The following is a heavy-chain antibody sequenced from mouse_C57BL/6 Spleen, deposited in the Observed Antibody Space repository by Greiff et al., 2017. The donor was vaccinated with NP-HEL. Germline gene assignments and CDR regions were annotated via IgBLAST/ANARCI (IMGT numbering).Heavy chain of an antibody. V-gene: IGHV14-1*01. J-gene: IGHJ3*01. CDR2: IDPEDGDT. Sequence: VQLQQSGAELVRPGASVKLSCTASGFNIKDYYMHWVKQRPEQGLEWIGRIDPEDGDTEYAPKFQGKATMTADTSSNTAYLQLSSLTSEDTAVYYGTRGIYYGSSYRIAYWGQGTLVTVSA. D-gene: IGHD1-1*01. CDR3: TRGIYYGSSYRIAY. CDR1: GFNIKDYY.